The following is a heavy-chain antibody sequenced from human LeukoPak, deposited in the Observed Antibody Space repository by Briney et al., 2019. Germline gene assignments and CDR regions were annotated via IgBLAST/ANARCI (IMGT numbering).Heavy chain of an antibody. Sequence: ASVKVSCKASGYTFTSYDINWVRQATGQGLEWMGWMNPNSGNTGYAQKFQGRVTITRNTSISTAYMELSSLRSEDTAVYYCARDAGSGSGIDYWGQGTLVTVSS. V-gene: IGHV1-8*03. CDR1: GYTFTSYD. J-gene: IGHJ4*02. CDR2: MNPNSGNT. CDR3: ARDAGSGSGIDY. D-gene: IGHD3-10*01.